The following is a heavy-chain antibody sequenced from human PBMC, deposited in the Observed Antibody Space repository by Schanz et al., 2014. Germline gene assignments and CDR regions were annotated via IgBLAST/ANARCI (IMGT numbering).Heavy chain of an antibody. CDR2: IKEDGSEK. Sequence: EVQLVESGGGLVQPGGSLRLSCEASGFTFSSYWMSWVRQAPGKGLEWVANIKEDGSEKYYVDSVKGRFTISRDNAKNSLYLEMTSLRGEDTAVYYCARENLNWEAFDIWGQGTVVTVSS. V-gene: IGHV3-7*03. J-gene: IGHJ3*02. D-gene: IGHD7-27*01. CDR3: ARENLNWEAFDI. CDR1: GFTFSSYW.